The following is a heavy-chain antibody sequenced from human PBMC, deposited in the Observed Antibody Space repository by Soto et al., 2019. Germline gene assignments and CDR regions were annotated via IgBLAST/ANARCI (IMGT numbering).Heavy chain of an antibody. V-gene: IGHV3-13*04. CDR3: ARELHGGSYGMDV. Sequence: LRLSCAPSGFTFSNYDMHWIRQVTGKGLEWVSSITTAGDTYYPGSVKGRFTISREKAKNSLYLQMNSLSAGDIAVYYCARELHGGSYGMDVWGQGTTVTVSS. CDR1: GFTFSNYD. CDR2: ITTAGDT. J-gene: IGHJ6*02.